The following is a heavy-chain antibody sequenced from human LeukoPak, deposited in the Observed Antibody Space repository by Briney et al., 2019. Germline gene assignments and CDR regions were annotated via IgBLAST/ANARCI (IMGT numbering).Heavy chain of an antibody. CDR2: IGTAGDT. V-gene: IGHV3-13*01. J-gene: IGHJ4*02. D-gene: IGHD5-24*01. Sequence: GGSLRLSCAASGFTFSSYDMHWVRQATGKGLEWVSAIGTAGDTYYPGSVKGRFTISRENAKNSLYLQMNSLRAGDTAVYYCAIRTTETGWLYWGQGTLVTASS. CDR3: AIRTTETGWLY. CDR1: GFTFSSYD.